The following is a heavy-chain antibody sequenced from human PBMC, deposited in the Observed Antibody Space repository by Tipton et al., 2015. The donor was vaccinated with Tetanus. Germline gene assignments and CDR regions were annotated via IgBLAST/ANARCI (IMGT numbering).Heavy chain of an antibody. CDR3: ARAPYNSPGKYYFDY. J-gene: IGHJ4*02. CDR2: TYHTGGT. V-gene: IGHV4-30-2*01. CDR1: GVSIKNGGYS. D-gene: IGHD5-24*01. Sequence: TLSLTCGVSGVSIKNGGYSWNWIRQPPGKGLEWIGYTYHTGGTYYNPSFKSRVTVSVDRSNNQFSLEMTSVTAADTAVYFCARAPYNSPGKYYFDYWGQGILVTVSS.